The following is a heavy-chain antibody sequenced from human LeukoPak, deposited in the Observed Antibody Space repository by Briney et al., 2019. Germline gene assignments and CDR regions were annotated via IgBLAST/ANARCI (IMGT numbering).Heavy chain of an antibody. CDR1: GFTFSSYG. CDR2: IWYDGSNK. D-gene: IGHD6-19*01. V-gene: IGHV3-33*01. Sequence: GGSLRLSCAASGFTFSSYGMHWVRQAPGKGLEWVAGIWYDGSNKHHADSVQGRFTISRDDSKNTLYLQMNSLRVEDTAVYYCARDVAKSSQDYWGQGTLVTVSS. CDR3: ARDVAKSSQDY. J-gene: IGHJ4*02.